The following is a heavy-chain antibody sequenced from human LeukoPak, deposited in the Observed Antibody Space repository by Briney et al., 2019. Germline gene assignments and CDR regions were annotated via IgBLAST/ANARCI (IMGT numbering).Heavy chain of an antibody. Sequence: GGSLRLPCAASGFTFSSYAMSWVRQAPGKGLEWVSAISGSGGSTYYADSVKGRFTISRDNSKNTLYLQMNSLRAEDTAVYYCAKGYDILTGYYLDYWGQGTLVTVSS. CDR2: ISGSGGST. V-gene: IGHV3-23*01. CDR3: AKGYDILTGYYLDY. J-gene: IGHJ4*02. D-gene: IGHD3-9*01. CDR1: GFTFSSYA.